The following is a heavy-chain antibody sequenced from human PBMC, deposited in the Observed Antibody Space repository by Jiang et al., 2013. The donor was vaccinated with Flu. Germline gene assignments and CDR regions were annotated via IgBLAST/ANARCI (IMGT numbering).Heavy chain of an antibody. Sequence: QLLESGGGLVKPGGSLRLSCAASGFTFSSYGMHWVRQAPGKGLEWVAFIRYDGSNKYYADSVKGRFTISRDNSKNTLYLQMNSLRAEDTAVYYCAKAAHFDYWGQGTLVTVSS. CDR2: IRYDGSNK. CDR1: GFTFSSYG. CDR3: AKAAHFDY. V-gene: IGHV3-30*02. J-gene: IGHJ4*02.